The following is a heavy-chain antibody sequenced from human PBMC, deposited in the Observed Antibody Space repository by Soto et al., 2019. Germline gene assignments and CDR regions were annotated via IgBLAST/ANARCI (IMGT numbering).Heavy chain of an antibody. CDR1: GDRVSSNRAA. J-gene: IGHJ5*01. V-gene: IGHV6-1*01. Sequence: SQTLSLTGGISGDRVSSNRAAWNWIRQSPSRGLEWLGRTYYRSRWDNDYAVFVKGRITITPDTSNNQFSLQLNSVSPEDTAVYYCAREDGTTNWFNSWGQEGLVTVSS. CDR2: TYYRSRWDN. CDR3: AREDGTTNWFNS.